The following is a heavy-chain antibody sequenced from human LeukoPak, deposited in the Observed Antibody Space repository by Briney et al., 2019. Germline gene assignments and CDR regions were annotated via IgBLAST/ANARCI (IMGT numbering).Heavy chain of an antibody. J-gene: IGHJ4*02. CDR2: FDPEDGET. Sequence: ASVKVSCKVSGYTLTELSMHWVRQAPGKGLEWMGGFDPEDGETIYAQKFQGRVTMTEDTSTDTAYMELRSLRSEDTAVYYCATEGGDSGSCHFDYWGQGTLVTVSS. CDR1: GYTLTELS. V-gene: IGHV1-24*01. D-gene: IGHD1-26*01. CDR3: ATEGGDSGSCHFDY.